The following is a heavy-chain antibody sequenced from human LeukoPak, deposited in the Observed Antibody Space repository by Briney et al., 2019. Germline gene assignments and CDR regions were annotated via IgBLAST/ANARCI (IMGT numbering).Heavy chain of an antibody. CDR3: ARRRRAARGAFDI. J-gene: IGHJ3*02. D-gene: IGHD2-15*01. V-gene: IGHV4-34*01. CDR2: INHSGST. CDR1: GGSISRYY. Sequence: PSETLSLTCTVSGGSISRYYWSWIRQPPGKGLEWIGEINHSGSTNYNPSLKSRVTISVDTSKNQFSLKLSSVTAADTAVYYCARRRRAARGAFDIWGQGTMVTVSS.